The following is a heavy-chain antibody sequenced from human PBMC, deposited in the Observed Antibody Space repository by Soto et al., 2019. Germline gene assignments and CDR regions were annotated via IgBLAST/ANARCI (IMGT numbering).Heavy chain of an antibody. Sequence: EVQLLESGGGLVQPGGSLRLSCAASGFTFSNYAMSWVRQAPGKGLEWVSSISHTGGTTYYADSVKGRFTISRDNSKNTLYLKMNSQRAEDTAVYFCVKNQGSAWYFDYWGQGTLVTVSS. CDR1: GFTFSNYA. J-gene: IGHJ4*02. D-gene: IGHD6-19*01. CDR2: ISHTGGTT. CDR3: VKNQGSAWYFDY. V-gene: IGHV3-23*01.